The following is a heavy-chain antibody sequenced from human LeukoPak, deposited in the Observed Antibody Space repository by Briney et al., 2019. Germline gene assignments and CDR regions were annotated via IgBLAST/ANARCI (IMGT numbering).Heavy chain of an antibody. Sequence: SETLSLTCTVSGGSISSGDYYWSWIRQPPGKGLEWIGYIYYSGSTYYNPSLKSRVTISVDTSKNQFSLKLSSVTAADTAVYYCARDDALIAAKTTWGQGTLVTASS. V-gene: IGHV4-30-4*01. CDR1: GGSISSGDYY. D-gene: IGHD3-22*01. CDR3: ARDDALIAAKTT. J-gene: IGHJ5*02. CDR2: IYYSGST.